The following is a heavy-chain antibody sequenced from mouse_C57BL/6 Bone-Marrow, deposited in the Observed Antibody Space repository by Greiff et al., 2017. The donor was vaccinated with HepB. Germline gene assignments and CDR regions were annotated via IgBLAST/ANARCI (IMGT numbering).Heavy chain of an antibody. Sequence: VNLVESGEGLVKPGGSLKLSCAASGFTFSSYAMSWVRQTPEKRLEWVAYISSGGDYIYYADTVKGRFTISRDNARNTLYLQMSSLKSEYTAMYYCTRDEDSSGYFDYWGQGTTLTVSS. D-gene: IGHD3-2*02. CDR1: GFTFSSYA. CDR2: ISSGGDYI. V-gene: IGHV5-9-1*02. J-gene: IGHJ2*01. CDR3: TRDEDSSGYFDY.